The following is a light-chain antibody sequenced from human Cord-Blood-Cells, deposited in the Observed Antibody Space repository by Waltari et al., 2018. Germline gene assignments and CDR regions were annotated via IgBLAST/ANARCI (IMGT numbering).Light chain of an antibody. J-gene: IGLJ1*01. CDR3: SSYTSSSTLV. CDR1: SSDVGGYNY. V-gene: IGLV2-14*01. Sequence: QSALTQPASVSGSPGQSITISCTGTSSDVGGYNYVSWYQQHPGKAPKLMIYDVSNRPSGVSNRFSGSKSGNTAYLTISGLQADDEADYYCSSYTSSSTLVFGTGTKVTVL. CDR2: DVS.